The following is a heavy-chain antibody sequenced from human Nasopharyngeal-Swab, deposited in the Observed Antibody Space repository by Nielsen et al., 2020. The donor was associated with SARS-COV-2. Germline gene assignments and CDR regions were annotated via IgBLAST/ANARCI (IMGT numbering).Heavy chain of an antibody. Sequence: SETLSLTCAVYGGSFSGYSWSWIRQPPGKGLEWIGSIYYSGGTYYNPSLKSRVTISVDTSKNQFSLKLSSVTAADTAVYYCARPSPSVGVLWFGELSYAFDIWGQGTMVTVSS. CDR2: IYYSGGT. J-gene: IGHJ3*02. CDR3: ARPSPSVGVLWFGELSYAFDI. CDR1: GGSFSGYS. D-gene: IGHD3-10*01. V-gene: IGHV4-34*01.